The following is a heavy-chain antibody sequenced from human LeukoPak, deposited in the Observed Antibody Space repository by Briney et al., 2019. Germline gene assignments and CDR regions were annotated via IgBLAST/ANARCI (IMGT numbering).Heavy chain of an antibody. CDR2: IYYSGST. CDR1: GGSISSYY. Sequence: SETLSLTCTVSGGSISSYYWSWIRQPPGKGLEWIGYIYYSGSTNYNPSLKSRVTISVDTSKNQFSLKLSSVTAADTAVYYCARLSTIFGVGYWGQGTLVTVSS. D-gene: IGHD3-3*01. J-gene: IGHJ4*02. CDR3: ARLSTIFGVGY. V-gene: IGHV4-59*08.